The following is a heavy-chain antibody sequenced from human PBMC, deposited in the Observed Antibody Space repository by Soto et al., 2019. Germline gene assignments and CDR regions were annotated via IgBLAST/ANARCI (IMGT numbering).Heavy chain of an antibody. CDR1: GYTFTSYA. CDR2: INAGNGNT. CDR3: ARDVGGMDV. J-gene: IGHJ6*02. Sequence: QVQLVQSGAEVKKPGASVKVSCKASGYTFTSYAMHWVRQAPGQRLEWMGWINAGNGNTKYSQKFQGRVTITRDTPASTVYMELSRLRSEDTAVYYCARDVGGMDVWGQGTTVTVSS. D-gene: IGHD2-15*01. V-gene: IGHV1-3*01.